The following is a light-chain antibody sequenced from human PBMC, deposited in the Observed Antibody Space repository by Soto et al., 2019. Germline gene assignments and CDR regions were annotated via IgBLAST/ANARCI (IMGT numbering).Light chain of an antibody. V-gene: IGKV1-39*01. J-gene: IGKJ1*01. Sequence: DIQMTQSPSSLSASVGDRVTITCRASQTISTSLRWYQQKAGKAPKFLIYDASSLQSGVPLRFSGSGSGTEFTLTIRGLQPEDFATYYCLQSFAPPWTFGQGTRVDIK. CDR2: DAS. CDR3: LQSFAPPWT. CDR1: QTISTS.